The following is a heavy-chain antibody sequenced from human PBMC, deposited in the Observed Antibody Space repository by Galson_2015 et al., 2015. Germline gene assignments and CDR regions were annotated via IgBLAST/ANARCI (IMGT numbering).Heavy chain of an antibody. CDR3: AKGSDSGGRYYFDF. D-gene: IGHD2-15*01. CDR1: GFTFSNHA. V-gene: IGHV3-23*01. CDR2: ISGSGAST. J-gene: IGHJ4*02. Sequence: SLRLSCAASGFTFSNHALSWVRQAPGKGLEWVSGISGSGASTNCADSVKGRFTTSRDNSKDTLHMHMNSLRAEDTAVYYCAKGSDSGGRYYFDFWGQGTLVTVSS.